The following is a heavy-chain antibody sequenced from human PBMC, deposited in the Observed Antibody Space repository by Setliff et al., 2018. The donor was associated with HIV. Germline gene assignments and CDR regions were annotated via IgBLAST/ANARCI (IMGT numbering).Heavy chain of an antibody. V-gene: IGHV4-59*04. D-gene: IGHD3-10*01. CDR2: VYNSGST. CDR1: GGSISSQY. Sequence: SETLSLTCTVSGGSISSQYWSWIRQTPGKGLESIGYVYNSGSTYYNPSLKGRVTISVDTSKNQFSLKLSSVTAADTAVYYCARQKRGVDAFDIWGQGTMVTVSS. CDR3: ARQKRGVDAFDI. J-gene: IGHJ3*02.